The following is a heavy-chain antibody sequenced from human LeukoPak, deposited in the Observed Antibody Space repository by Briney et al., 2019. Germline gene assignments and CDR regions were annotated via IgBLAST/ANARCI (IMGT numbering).Heavy chain of an antibody. V-gene: IGHV1-69*01. CDR3: ARAHDGDGLDYYYMDV. CDR2: IIPIFGTA. Sequence: GSSAKVSCKASGGTFSSYAISWVRQAPGQGLEWMGGIIPIFGTANYAQKFQGRVAITADESTSTAYMELSSLRSEDTAVYYCARAHDGDGLDYYYMDVWGKGTTVTVSS. J-gene: IGHJ6*03. CDR1: GGTFSSYA. D-gene: IGHD4-17*01.